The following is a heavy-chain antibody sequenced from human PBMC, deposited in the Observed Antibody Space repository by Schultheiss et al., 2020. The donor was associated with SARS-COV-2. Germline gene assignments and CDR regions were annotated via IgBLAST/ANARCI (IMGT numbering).Heavy chain of an antibody. CDR3: SRYCGGDCYPDYYYYYMDV. J-gene: IGHJ6*03. V-gene: IGHV3-49*04. CDR2: IRSKAYGGTT. CDR1: GFTFSDYV. Sequence: GGSLRLSSVVSGFTFSDYVMRWVREAPGKGLEWVGFIRSKAYGGTTEYAASVEARFTISRDDSKSIAYLQMNSLKTEDTAVYYCSRYCGGDCYPDYYYYYMDVWGKGTTVTVSS. D-gene: IGHD2-21*01.